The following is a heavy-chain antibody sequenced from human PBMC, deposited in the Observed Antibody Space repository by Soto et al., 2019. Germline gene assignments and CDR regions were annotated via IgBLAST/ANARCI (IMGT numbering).Heavy chain of an antibody. J-gene: IGHJ6*03. CDR1: GFTFSSYS. V-gene: IGHV3-21*01. CDR3: ARDSGYGSGSYFPDIDSPYYYYYMDV. CDR2: ISSSSSYI. D-gene: IGHD3-10*01. Sequence: GGSLRLSCAASGFTFSSYSMNWVRQAPGKGLEWVSSISSSSSYIYYADSVKGRFTISRDNAKNSLYLQMHSLRAEDTAVYYCARDSGYGSGSYFPDIDSPYYYYYMDVWGKGTMVTVSS.